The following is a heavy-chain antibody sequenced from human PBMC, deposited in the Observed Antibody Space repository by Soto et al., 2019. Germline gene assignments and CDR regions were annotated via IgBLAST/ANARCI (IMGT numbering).Heavy chain of an antibody. J-gene: IGHJ6*03. CDR2: IYYSGST. CDR3: ARGQGEYSGYDEGDYYYYYYMDV. CDR1: GGSISSYY. D-gene: IGHD5-12*01. V-gene: IGHV4-59*01. Sequence: SETLSLTCTVSGGSISSYYWSWIRQPPGKGLEWIGYIYYSGSTNYNPSLKSRVTISVDTSKNQFSLKLSSVTAADTAVYYCARGQGEYSGYDEGDYYYYYYMDVWGKGTTVTVSS.